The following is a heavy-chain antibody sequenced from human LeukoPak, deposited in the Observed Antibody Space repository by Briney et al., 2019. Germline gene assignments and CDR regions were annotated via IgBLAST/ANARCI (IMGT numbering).Heavy chain of an antibody. CDR2: IWYDGSNK. V-gene: IGHV3-33*01. CDR3: ARDRLSALYGMDV. J-gene: IGHJ6*02. CDR1: GFTFSSYG. Sequence: PGGSLRLSCAASGFTFSSYGMHWVRQAPGKGLEWVAVIWYDGSNKYYADSVKGRFTISRDNSKNTLYLQMSALRAEDTAVYYCARDRLSALYGMDVWGQGPTVTV. D-gene: IGHD6-25*01.